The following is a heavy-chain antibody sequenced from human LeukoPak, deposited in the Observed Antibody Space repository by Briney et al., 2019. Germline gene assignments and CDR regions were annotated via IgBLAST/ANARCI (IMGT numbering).Heavy chain of an antibody. CDR2: INHSGST. Sequence: NPSETLSLTCAVYGGSFSGYYWSWIRQPPGKGLEWIGEINHSGSTNYNPSLKSRVTISVDTSKNQFSLKLSSVTAADTAVYYCARDQDGRTAFDIWGQGTMVTVSS. D-gene: IGHD5-24*01. J-gene: IGHJ3*02. CDR3: ARDQDGRTAFDI. V-gene: IGHV4-34*01. CDR1: GGSFSGYY.